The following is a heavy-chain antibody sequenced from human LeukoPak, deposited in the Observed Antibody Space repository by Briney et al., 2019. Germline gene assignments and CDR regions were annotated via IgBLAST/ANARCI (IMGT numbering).Heavy chain of an antibody. D-gene: IGHD2-2*01. CDR2: ISYDGSNK. CDR3: AKGASVVPAAIGY. J-gene: IGHJ4*02. CDR1: GFTFSSYG. Sequence: GGSLRLSCAASGFTFSSYGMHWVRQAPGKGLEWGAVISYDGSNKYYADSVKGRFTISRDNSKNTLYLQMNSLRAEDTAVYYCAKGASVVPAAIGYWGQGTLVTVSS. V-gene: IGHV3-30*18.